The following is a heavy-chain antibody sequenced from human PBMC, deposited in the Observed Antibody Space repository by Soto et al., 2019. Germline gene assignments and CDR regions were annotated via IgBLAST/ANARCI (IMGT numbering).Heavy chain of an antibody. CDR1: GATFSSYA. Sequence: QVQLVQSGAEVRQPASSVKVSCKTSGATFSSYALTWVRQAPGQGLEWMGGIVPTVDTSTYAQKFQGRVTIPEDKFTNTVYMELSSLRSDDTAVYYCVRVVTIPGYPDNCGQGTLVTVSS. D-gene: IGHD5-12*01. J-gene: IGHJ4*02. CDR2: IVPTVDTS. CDR3: VRVVTIPGYPDN. V-gene: IGHV1-69*14.